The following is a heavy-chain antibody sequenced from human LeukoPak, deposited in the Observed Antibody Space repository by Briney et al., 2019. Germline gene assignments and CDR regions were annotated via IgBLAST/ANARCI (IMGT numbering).Heavy chain of an antibody. CDR2: IYPGDSDT. Sequence: PGESLKISCKGSGYSFTSYWIGWVRQMPGKGLEWMGIIYPGDSDTRYSPSFQGQVTISADKSISTAYLQWSSLKASDTAMYYCARQYRRSSSRNWFDPWGQGTLVTVSS. D-gene: IGHD6-6*01. CDR1: GYSFTSYW. J-gene: IGHJ5*02. CDR3: ARQYRRSSSRNWFDP. V-gene: IGHV5-51*01.